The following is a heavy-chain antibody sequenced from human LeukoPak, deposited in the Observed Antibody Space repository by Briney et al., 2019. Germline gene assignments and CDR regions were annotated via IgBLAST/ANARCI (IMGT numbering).Heavy chain of an antibody. J-gene: IGHJ4*02. V-gene: IGHV4-30-2*01. CDR3: ARIPTTYYYGSGSSSFDY. CDR2: IYHSGST. Sequence: SQTLSLTCTVSGGSISSGGYYWSWIRQPPGKGLEWIGYIYHSGSTYYNPSLKSRVTISVDRSKNQFSLKLSSVTAADTAVYYCARIPTTYYYGSGSSSFDYWGQGTLVTVSS. CDR1: GGSISSGGYY. D-gene: IGHD3-10*01.